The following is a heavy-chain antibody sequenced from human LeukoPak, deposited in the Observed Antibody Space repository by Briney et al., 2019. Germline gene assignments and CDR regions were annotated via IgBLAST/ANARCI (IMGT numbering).Heavy chain of an antibody. CDR1: GFTFSSYG. CDR3: ARVEPDSSGLEIDY. V-gene: IGHV3-33*01. J-gene: IGHJ4*02. D-gene: IGHD3-22*01. Sequence: GGSLRLSCAASGFTFSSYGMHWVRQAPGKGLEWVAVIWSDGSNKYYADSVKGRFTISRDNSKNTLYLQMNSLRAEDTAVYYCARVEPDSSGLEIDYWGQGTLVTVSS. CDR2: IWSDGSNK.